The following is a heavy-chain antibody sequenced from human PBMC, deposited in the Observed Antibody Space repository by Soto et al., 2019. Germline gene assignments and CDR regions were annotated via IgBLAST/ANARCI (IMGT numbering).Heavy chain of an antibody. D-gene: IGHD5-18*01. V-gene: IGHV1-69*06. Sequence: QVQLEQSGAEVKKPGSSVKVSCKASGVTSSTHTITWVRQAPGQGLEWMGGIIPLFGTGHKAQKCQGRITIIADKSTSTAYMELSSLRSEDTAVYFCASGSAMGADHWGQGTLVTVSS. CDR3: ASGSAMGADH. J-gene: IGHJ5*02. CDR2: IIPLFGTG. CDR1: GVTSSTHT.